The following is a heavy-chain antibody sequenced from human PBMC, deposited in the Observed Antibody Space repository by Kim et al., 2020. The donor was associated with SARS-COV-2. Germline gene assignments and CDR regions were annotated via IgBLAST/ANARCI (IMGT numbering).Heavy chain of an antibody. J-gene: IGHJ4*02. CDR2: IWYDGSNK. CDR1: GFTFSSYG. CDR3: ARVEGYYYGSGSNEVDY. Sequence: GGSLRLSCAASGFTFSSYGMHWVRQAPGKGLEWVAVIWYDGSNKYYADSVKGRFTISRDKSKNTLYLQMNSLRAEDTAVYYCARVEGYYYGSGSNEVDYWGQGTLVTVSS. D-gene: IGHD3-10*01. V-gene: IGHV3-33*01.